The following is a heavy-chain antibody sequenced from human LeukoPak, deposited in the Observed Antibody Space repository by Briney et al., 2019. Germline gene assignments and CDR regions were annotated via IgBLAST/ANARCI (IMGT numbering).Heavy chain of an antibody. CDR1: GFTFAGHV. D-gene: IGHD3-22*01. CDR3: AKDQDYYDSSGPTDIDY. V-gene: IGHV3-23*01. J-gene: IGHJ4*02. Sequence: PGGSLRLSCAASGFTFAGHVMAWVRQAPGKGLEWVSSISASGGDTRFADSVKGRFTISRDNSKNTVFLQMNSLRAEDTAVYYCAKDQDYYDSSGPTDIDYWGQGTLVTVSS. CDR2: ISASGGDT.